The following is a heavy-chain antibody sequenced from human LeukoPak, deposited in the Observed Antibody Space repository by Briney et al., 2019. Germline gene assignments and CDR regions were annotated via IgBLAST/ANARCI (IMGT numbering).Heavy chain of an antibody. J-gene: IGHJ4*02. CDR1: GDSISTYY. CDR2: VYDKGST. D-gene: IGHD3-3*01. CDR3: ARDGDFWSGIDY. Sequence: PSDTLSLTCTVSGDSISTYYWSWIRQSPGRGLEWIGYVYDKGSTNYNPSLKSRVTISVDTSKNQFSLKLSSVTAADTAVYYCARDGDFWSGIDYWGQGTLVTVSS. V-gene: IGHV4-59*12.